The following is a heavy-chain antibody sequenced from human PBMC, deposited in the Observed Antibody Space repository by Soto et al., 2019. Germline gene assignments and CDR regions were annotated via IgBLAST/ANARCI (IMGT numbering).Heavy chain of an antibody. J-gene: IGHJ6*02. Sequence: ASVKVSCKASGYTFTSYGISWVRQAPGQGLEWMGWISAYNGNTNYAQKLQGRVTMTTDTSISTAYLQWSSLKASDTAMYYCATSMVRDYYYYGMDVWGQGTTVTVSS. CDR3: ATSMVRDYYYYGMDV. V-gene: IGHV1-18*01. CDR2: ISAYNGNT. CDR1: GYTFTSYG. D-gene: IGHD3-10*01.